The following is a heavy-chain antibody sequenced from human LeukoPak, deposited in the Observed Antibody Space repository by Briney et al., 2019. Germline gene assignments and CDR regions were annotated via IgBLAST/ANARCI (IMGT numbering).Heavy chain of an antibody. CDR2: ISSSSSYI. V-gene: IGHV3-21*01. Sequence: GGSLRLSCAASGFTFSSYSMNWVRQAPGEGLEWVSSISSSSSYIYYADSVKGRFTISRDNAKNSLYLQMNSLRAEDTAVYYCARDSVEYYFDYWGQGTLVTVSS. CDR1: GFTFSSYS. J-gene: IGHJ4*02. CDR3: ARDSVEYYFDY.